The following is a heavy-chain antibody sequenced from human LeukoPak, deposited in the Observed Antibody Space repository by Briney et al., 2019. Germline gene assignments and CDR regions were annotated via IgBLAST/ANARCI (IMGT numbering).Heavy chain of an antibody. J-gene: IGHJ3*02. CDR3: ARGEAAEDAFDI. Sequence: GRSLRLSCAASGFTFSSYAMHWVRQAPGKGLEWVAVISYDGSNKYYADSVKGRFTISRDNAKNSLYLQMNSLRAEDTAVYYCARGEAAEDAFDIWGQGTMVTVSS. CDR2: ISYDGSNK. CDR1: GFTFSSYA. V-gene: IGHV3-30-3*01. D-gene: IGHD1-26*01.